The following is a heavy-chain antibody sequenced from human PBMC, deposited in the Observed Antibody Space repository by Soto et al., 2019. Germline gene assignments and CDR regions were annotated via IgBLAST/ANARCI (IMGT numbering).Heavy chain of an antibody. D-gene: IGHD6-13*01. CDR3: ARSRGAAAGINWFDP. CDR2: INPNSGIT. Sequence: ASVKVSCKASGYRFTIYYMHWARQAPGQGLEWMGIINPNSGITNYAQNFQGRVTMTRDTSTSTVYMELSSLKSEDTAVYYCARSRGAAAGINWFDPWGQGTLVTVSP. J-gene: IGHJ5*02. V-gene: IGHV1-46*01. CDR1: GYRFTIYY.